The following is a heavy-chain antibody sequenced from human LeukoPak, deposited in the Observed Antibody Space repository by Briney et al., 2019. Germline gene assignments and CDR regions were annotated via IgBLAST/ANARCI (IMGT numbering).Heavy chain of an antibody. CDR3: ARTPRLWFGEFHDY. D-gene: IGHD3-10*01. CDR2: IYYSGST. CDR1: GGSISSNSFY. V-gene: IGHV4-39*07. J-gene: IGHJ4*02. Sequence: ETLSLTCTVSGGSISSNSFYWGWIRQPPGKGLEWIGSIYYSGSTYHNPSLKSRVTISVDTSKNQFSLKLNSVTAADTAVYYCARTPRLWFGEFHDYWGQGTLVTVSS.